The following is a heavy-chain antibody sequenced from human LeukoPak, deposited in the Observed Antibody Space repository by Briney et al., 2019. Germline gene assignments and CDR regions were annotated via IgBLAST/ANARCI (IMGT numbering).Heavy chain of an antibody. CDR1: GFTFSRHW. V-gene: IGHV3-7*01. J-gene: IGHJ4*02. CDR2: IKENGNEK. Sequence: AGGSLRLSCAASGFTFSRHWMSWVRQAPGKGLEWVANIKENGNEKKYEKSVKGRFTISRDNAKNLLYLQMNNLRAEDTAVYYCARDEVDGPLAYWGQGTLVTVSS. CDR3: ARDEVDGPLAY.